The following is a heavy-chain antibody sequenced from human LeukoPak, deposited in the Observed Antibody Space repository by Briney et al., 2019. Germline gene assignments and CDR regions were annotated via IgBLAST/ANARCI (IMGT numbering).Heavy chain of an antibody. V-gene: IGHV3-23*01. CDR3: AKDGHYYGSGGFDY. CDR2: ISGSGGST. Sequence: GGSLRLSCVASGFTFSSYAMSWVRQAPGKGLEWVSAISGSGGSTYYADSVKGRLTISRDNSKNTLYLQMNSLRAEDTAVYYCAKDGHYYGSGGFDYWGQGTLVTVSS. J-gene: IGHJ4*02. D-gene: IGHD3-10*01. CDR1: GFTFSSYA.